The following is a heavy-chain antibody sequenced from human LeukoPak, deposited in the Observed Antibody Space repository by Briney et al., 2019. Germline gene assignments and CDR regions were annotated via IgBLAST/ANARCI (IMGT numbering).Heavy chain of an antibody. Sequence: GGSLGLSCAASGFTFSSYAMSWVRQAPGKGLEWVSAISGSGGSTYYADSVKGRFTISRDNPKNTLYLQMNSLRAEDTAVYFCAKRGVVIRAVIIVGFHKEAYYFDYWGQGALVTVSS. CDR2: ISGSGGST. CDR1: GFTFSSYA. CDR3: AKRGVVIRAVIIVGFHKEAYYFDY. V-gene: IGHV3-23*01. D-gene: IGHD3-10*01. J-gene: IGHJ4*02.